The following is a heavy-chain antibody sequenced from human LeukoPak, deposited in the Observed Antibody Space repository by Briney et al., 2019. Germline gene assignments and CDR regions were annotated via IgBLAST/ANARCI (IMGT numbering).Heavy chain of an antibody. J-gene: IGHJ4*02. Sequence: SVKVSCKASGGTFSNYAINWVRQAPGQGLEWMGGITPIFGTANYLQKFQGRVTITADKSTSTAYMELSRLRSEDTAIYYCARALSDDTAMATPFAYWGQGTLVTVSS. CDR1: GGTFSNYA. V-gene: IGHV1-69*06. CDR2: ITPIFGTA. CDR3: ARALSDDTAMATPFAY. D-gene: IGHD5-18*01.